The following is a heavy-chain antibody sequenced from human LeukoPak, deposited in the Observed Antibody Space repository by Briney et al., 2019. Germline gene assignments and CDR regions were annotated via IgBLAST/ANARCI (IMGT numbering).Heavy chain of an antibody. CDR1: GGSISSYY. CDR3: ARARASGNYYHYMDV. V-gene: IGHV4-59*12. Sequence: SETLSLTCTVSGGSISSYYWSWIRQPPGKGLEWIGYIYYSGSTSYNPSLKSRVTISVDTSKNQFSLKLRSVTAADTAVYYCARARASGNYYHYMDVWGKGTTVTISS. CDR2: IYYSGST. D-gene: IGHD3-10*01. J-gene: IGHJ6*03.